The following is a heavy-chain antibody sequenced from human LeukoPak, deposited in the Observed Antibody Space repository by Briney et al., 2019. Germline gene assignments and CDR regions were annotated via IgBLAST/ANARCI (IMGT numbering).Heavy chain of an antibody. CDR2: TNWDGAST. Sequence: GGSLRLSCAASGFRFDDYGMSWVRHVPGKGLEWVSGTNWDGASTGYADSVKGRFTISRDNVKNFLYLQMNSLRVDDTALYFCGRVYCSTTSCYDYYDYYMDVWGKGTTVTVSS. CDR3: GRVYCSTTSCYDYYDYYMDV. J-gene: IGHJ6*03. D-gene: IGHD2-2*01. CDR1: GFRFDDYG. V-gene: IGHV3-20*04.